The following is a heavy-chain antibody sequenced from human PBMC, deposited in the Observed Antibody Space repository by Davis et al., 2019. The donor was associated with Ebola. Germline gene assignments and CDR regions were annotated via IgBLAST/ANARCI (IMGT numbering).Heavy chain of an antibody. CDR2: INHSGST. CDR1: GGSFSGYY. CDR3: ARGYANWFDP. Sequence: MPSETLSLTCAVYGGSFSGYYWSWIRQPPGKGLEWIGGINHSGSTNYNPSLKSRVTISVDTSKNQFSLKLSSVTAADTAVYYCARGYANWFDPWGQGTLVTVSS. D-gene: IGHD4-17*01. J-gene: IGHJ5*02. V-gene: IGHV4-34*01.